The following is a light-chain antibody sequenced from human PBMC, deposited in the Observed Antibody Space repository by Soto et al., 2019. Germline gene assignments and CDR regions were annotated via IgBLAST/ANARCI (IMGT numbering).Light chain of an antibody. CDR3: SSYTSSSTVV. V-gene: IGLV2-14*01. J-gene: IGLJ2*01. Sequence: QSALTQPASVSGSPGQSITISCTGTSSDVGAYNYVSWYQQHPGKAPKLMIYDVTKWPSGVSSRFSGSKSGNTASLTISGLQAEDEADYYCSSYTSSSTVVFGGGTKFTVL. CDR2: DVT. CDR1: SSDVGAYNY.